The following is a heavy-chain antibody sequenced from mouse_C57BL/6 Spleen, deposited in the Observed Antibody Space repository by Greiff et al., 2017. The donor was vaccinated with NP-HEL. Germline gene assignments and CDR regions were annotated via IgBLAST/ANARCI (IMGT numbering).Heavy chain of an antibody. J-gene: IGHJ2*01. Sequence: SGYTFTDYYMNWVKQSHGKSLEWIGDINPNNGGTSYNQKFKGKATLTVDKSSSTAYMELRSLTSEDSAVYYCARTLLRYFDYWGQGTTLTVSS. CDR1: GYTFTDYY. V-gene: IGHV1-26*01. D-gene: IGHD1-1*01. CDR3: ARTLLRYFDY. CDR2: INPNNGGT.